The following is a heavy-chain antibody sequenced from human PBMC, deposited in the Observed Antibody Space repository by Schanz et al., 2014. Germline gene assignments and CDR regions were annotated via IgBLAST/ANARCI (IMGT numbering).Heavy chain of an antibody. CDR3: AKHVRSLTGNDY. D-gene: IGHD3-9*01. Sequence: VQLVESGGGLVQPGGSLRLSCAASGFTFSNHALSWVRQAPGKGLEWVSGIGGSGDSTHYADSVKGRFIISRDNSKNTLYLQVNSLRAEDTAVDYCAKHVRSLTGNDYWGQGTLVTVSS. J-gene: IGHJ4*02. CDR1: GFTFSNHA. CDR2: IGGSGDST. V-gene: IGHV3-23*04.